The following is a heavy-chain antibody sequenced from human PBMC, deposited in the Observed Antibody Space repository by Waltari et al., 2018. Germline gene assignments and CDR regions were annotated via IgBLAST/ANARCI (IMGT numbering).Heavy chain of an antibody. CDR3: ARDRWAYYDTNGHDASNI. CDR2: ISRYTGNT. V-gene: IGHV1-18*01. Sequence: QLVQSGAEVKKPGASVKVSCKASGYRFSSYGVSWVRQAPGQGLEWMGWISRYTGNTEYAQKFQGRVTVTTDTSRSTDNMELRSLRSDDTAVYYCARDRWAYYDTNGHDASNIWGQGTMVTVSS. CDR1: GYRFSSYG. D-gene: IGHD3-22*01. J-gene: IGHJ3*02.